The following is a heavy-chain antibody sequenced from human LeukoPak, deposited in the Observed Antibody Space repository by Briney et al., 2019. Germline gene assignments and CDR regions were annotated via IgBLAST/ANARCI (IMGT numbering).Heavy chain of an antibody. V-gene: IGHV3-7*01. CDR2: IKENGREK. Sequence: PGGSLRLSCVGSGFTFSGYWMSWVRQAPGQGLEWVANIKENGREKFYADSVKGRFTISRDNAKNSLYLEMNSLRAEDTAVYYCAQGHYHMDVGGRGTTVTVSS. J-gene: IGHJ6*02. CDR1: GFTFSGYW. CDR3: AQGHYHMDV.